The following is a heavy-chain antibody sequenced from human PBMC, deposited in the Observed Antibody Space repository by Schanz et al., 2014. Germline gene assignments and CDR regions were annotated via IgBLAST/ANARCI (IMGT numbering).Heavy chain of an antibody. CDR2: IKEDGSVK. J-gene: IGHJ4*02. CDR3: VRDRRNADLDY. CDR1: TFTFSSDW. V-gene: IGHV3-7*05. Sequence: EVQLVESGGGLVQPGGSLRLSCAASTFTFSSDWMSWVRQAPGKGLEWVANIKEDGSVKDYVDSVKGRFTISRDNAKNSLYLQMTSLRAEDTALYYCVRDRRNADLDYWGQGTLVNVSS. D-gene: IGHD1-1*01.